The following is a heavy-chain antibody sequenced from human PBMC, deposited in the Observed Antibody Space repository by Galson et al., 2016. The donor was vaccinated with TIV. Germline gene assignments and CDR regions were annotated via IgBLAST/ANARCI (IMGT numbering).Heavy chain of an antibody. CDR3: ARGYSSGFLQVDAFDI. Sequence: SLRLSCAASGFTFSNYGMHWVRQAPGKGPEWVAVIWYDGSNKYYADSMKGRFTISRDNSKNTLYLQMNSLRAEDTAVYYCARGYSSGFLQVDAFDIWGQGTMVTVSS. J-gene: IGHJ3*02. D-gene: IGHD6-19*01. V-gene: IGHV3-33*01. CDR2: IWYDGSNK. CDR1: GFTFSNYG.